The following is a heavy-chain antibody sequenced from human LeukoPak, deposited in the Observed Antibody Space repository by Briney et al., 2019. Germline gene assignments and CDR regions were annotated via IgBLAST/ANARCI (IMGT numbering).Heavy chain of an antibody. J-gene: IGHJ4*02. D-gene: IGHD3-10*01. V-gene: IGHV3-66*04. CDR1: GFSVSSNY. Sequence: GGSLRLSCAASGFSVSSNYMSWVRQAPGKGLEWVSVIYSGGSTYYADSVKGRFTISRDKSKNTLYLQMNSLRAEDTAVYYCTRHRGLLWSTSWGQGTLVTVSS. CDR2: IYSGGST. CDR3: TRHRGLLWSTS.